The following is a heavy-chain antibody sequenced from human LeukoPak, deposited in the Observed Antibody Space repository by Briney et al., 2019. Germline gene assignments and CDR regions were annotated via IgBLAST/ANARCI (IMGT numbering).Heavy chain of an antibody. CDR2: IFHSGST. CDR1: GGSIRSNNW. V-gene: IGHV4-4*02. CDR3: ARKGSDTWLTFWFDS. D-gene: IGHD1-26*01. Sequence: KTSGTLSLTCAVSGGSIRSNNWWSWVRQAPGRGLEWIGEIFHSGSTNYNAALKSRVTISLDESNNRFSLEVTSVTAADTGVYYCARKGSDTWLTFWFDSWGQGTLVTVSS. J-gene: IGHJ5*01.